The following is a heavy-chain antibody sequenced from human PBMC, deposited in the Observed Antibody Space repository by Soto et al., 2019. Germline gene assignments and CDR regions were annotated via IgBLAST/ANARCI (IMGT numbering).Heavy chain of an antibody. V-gene: IGHV3-30*03. CDR2: ISYDGTNK. CDR3: ARDPVVVPAADTFPDY. D-gene: IGHD2-2*01. J-gene: IGHJ4*02. CDR1: GFSFSSYG. Sequence: PGGSLRLSCAASGFSFSSYGMHWVRQAPGKGLEWVAVISYDGTNKNYADSVKGRFTISRDNSENTVYLQMNSLRSEDTAVYYCARDPVVVPAADTFPDYWGQGTLVTVSS.